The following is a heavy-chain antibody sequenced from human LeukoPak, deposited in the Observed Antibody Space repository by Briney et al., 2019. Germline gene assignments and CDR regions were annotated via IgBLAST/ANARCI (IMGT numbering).Heavy chain of an antibody. V-gene: IGHV4-34*01. D-gene: IGHD6-19*01. Sequence: SETLSLTCTVSGGSISSYYWSWIRQPPGKGLEWIGEINHSGSTNYNPSLKSRVTISVDTSKNQFSLKLSSVTAADTAVYYCASSGWYSYYYMDVWGKGTTVTISS. CDR1: GGSISSYY. CDR3: ASSGWYSYYYMDV. J-gene: IGHJ6*03. CDR2: INHSGST.